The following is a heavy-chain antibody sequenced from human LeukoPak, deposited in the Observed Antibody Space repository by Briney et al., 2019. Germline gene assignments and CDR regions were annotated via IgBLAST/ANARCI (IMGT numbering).Heavy chain of an antibody. CDR3: ARESNYHGSGTGWFDP. CDR2: IYYSGST. Sequence: KASETLSLTCTASGGSISSYYWSWIRQPPGKGLEWIGYIYYSGSTNYNPSLKSRVTISVDTSKNQFSLKLSSVTAADTAVYYCARESNYHGSGTGWFDPWGQGTLVTVSS. V-gene: IGHV4-59*12. CDR1: GGSISSYY. D-gene: IGHD3-10*01. J-gene: IGHJ5*02.